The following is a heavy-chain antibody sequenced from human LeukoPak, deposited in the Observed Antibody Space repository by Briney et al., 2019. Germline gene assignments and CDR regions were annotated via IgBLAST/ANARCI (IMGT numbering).Heavy chain of an antibody. Sequence: GVSLRLSCAASGFTFSSYAMSWVRQAPGKGLEWVSAISGSGGSTYYADSVKGRFTISRDNSKNTLYLQMNSLRAEDTAVYYCAKLQAYYYGSGSYSGAFDIWGQGTMVTVSS. CDR3: AKLQAYYYGSGSYSGAFDI. CDR2: ISGSGGST. D-gene: IGHD3-10*01. J-gene: IGHJ3*02. V-gene: IGHV3-23*01. CDR1: GFTFSSYA.